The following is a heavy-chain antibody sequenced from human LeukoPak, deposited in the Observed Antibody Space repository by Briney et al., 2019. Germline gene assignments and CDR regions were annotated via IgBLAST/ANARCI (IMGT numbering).Heavy chain of an antibody. V-gene: IGHV3-33*01. CDR2: IWFDGSTK. D-gene: IGHD6-13*01. CDR1: GFSFSSYG. CDR3: VRGQQPFDF. Sequence: PGGSLRLSCATSGFSFSSYGMHWVRQAPGKGLEWVAVIWFDGSTKYYVDSVKGRFTISRDNSKNMLYLQMTSLRADDTAVYYCVRGQQPFDFWGQGTLVTVSS. J-gene: IGHJ4*02.